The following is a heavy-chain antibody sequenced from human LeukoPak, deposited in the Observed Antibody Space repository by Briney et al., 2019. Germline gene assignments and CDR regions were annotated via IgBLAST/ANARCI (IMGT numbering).Heavy chain of an antibody. J-gene: IGHJ4*02. D-gene: IGHD6-13*01. CDR1: GGSISSCY. Sequence: SETLSLTCTVSGGSISSCYWSRIRQPPGKGLEWIGYIYYSGSTNYNPSLKSRVTISVDTSKNQFSLKLSSVTAADTAVYYCARVGYSSSWHPFDYWGQGTLVTVSS. V-gene: IGHV4-59*01. CDR3: ARVGYSSSWHPFDY. CDR2: IYYSGST.